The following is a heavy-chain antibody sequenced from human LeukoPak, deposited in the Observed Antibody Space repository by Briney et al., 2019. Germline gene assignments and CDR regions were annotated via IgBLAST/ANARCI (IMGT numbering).Heavy chain of an antibody. J-gene: IGHJ1*01. CDR1: GFTFSSYN. CDR3: ARVEWYSSSWYGDFQH. D-gene: IGHD6-13*01. Sequence: GGSLRLSCAASGFTFSSYNMNWVRQAPGKGLEWVSYISSSSSTIYYADSVKGRFTISRDNAKNSLYLQMNGLRAEDTAVYYCARVEWYSSSWYGDFQHGGKGTWSPSPQ. V-gene: IGHV3-48*04. CDR2: ISSSSSTI.